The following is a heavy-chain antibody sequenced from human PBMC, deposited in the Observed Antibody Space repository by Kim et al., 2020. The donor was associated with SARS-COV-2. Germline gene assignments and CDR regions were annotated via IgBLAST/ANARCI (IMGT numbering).Heavy chain of an antibody. D-gene: IGHD6-13*01. CDR3: AKRGSNWYYFDY. V-gene: IGHV3-30*02. Sequence: YYTDSVKGRFTISRDNSMNTLYLQMNSLRAEDTAVYYCAKRGSNWYYFDYWGQGTLVTVSS. J-gene: IGHJ4*02.